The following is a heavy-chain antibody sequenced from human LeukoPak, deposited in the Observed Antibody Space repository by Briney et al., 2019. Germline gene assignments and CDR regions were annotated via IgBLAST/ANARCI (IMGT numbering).Heavy chain of an antibody. D-gene: IGHD1-26*01. J-gene: IGHJ4*02. V-gene: IGHV4-59*01. Sequence: SETLSLTCSVSGVSISTYYWIWIRQPPAKGLEWMGFFSYSGSTKYNPSLKSRVTMSVDTSKNQFSLKLSSVTAADTAVYYCARMCSGTSYYFDYWGQGTLVTVSS. CDR3: ARMCSGTSYYFDY. CDR2: FSYSGST. CDR1: GVSISTYY.